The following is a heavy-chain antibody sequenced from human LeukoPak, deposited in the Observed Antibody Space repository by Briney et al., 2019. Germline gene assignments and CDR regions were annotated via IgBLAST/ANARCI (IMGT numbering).Heavy chain of an antibody. CDR3: ARDGTPIHGSGWVYMDV. V-gene: IGHV3-7*01. CDR1: GFTFSSYW. D-gene: IGHD6-25*01. J-gene: IGHJ6*04. CDR2: IKTDGSQI. Sequence: GGSLRLSCVASGFTFSSYWMTWVRQAPGKGLEWVANIKTDGSQIYYVDSVEGRFTISRDNAKNSLYLQMYSLRAEDTAVYYCARDGTPIHGSGWVYMDVWGKGTTVTISS.